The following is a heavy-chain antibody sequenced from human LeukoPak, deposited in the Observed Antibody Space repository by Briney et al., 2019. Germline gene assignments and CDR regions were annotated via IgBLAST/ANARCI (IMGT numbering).Heavy chain of an antibody. J-gene: IGHJ4*02. CDR2: IYYSGST. V-gene: IGHV4-39*01. D-gene: IGHD2-21*01. CDR1: GGSISSSNYY. CDR3: ARGDISSRGYFDY. Sequence: PSETLSLTCTVSGGSISSSNYYWGWIRQPPGRGLEWIGTIYYSGSTFYNPSLKSRLTISVDTSKNQFSLKQSSVTAADTAVYYCARGDISSRGYFDYWGQGTLVTVSS.